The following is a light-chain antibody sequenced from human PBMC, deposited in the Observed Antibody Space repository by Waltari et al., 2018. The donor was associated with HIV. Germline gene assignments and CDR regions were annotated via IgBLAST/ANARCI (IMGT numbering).Light chain of an antibody. CDR2: NDD. CDR1: SSNIGSTT. V-gene: IGLV1-44*01. J-gene: IGLJ3*02. Sequence: VLTQPPSASGTPGQRVTISCSGSSSNIGSTTVNWYMQIPGVAPKLLIRNDDERPSGVPGRFSGSKSGTSASLAISGLQTDDEADYYCAAWDDWLRGWVFGVGTKLTVL. CDR3: AAWDDWLRGWV.